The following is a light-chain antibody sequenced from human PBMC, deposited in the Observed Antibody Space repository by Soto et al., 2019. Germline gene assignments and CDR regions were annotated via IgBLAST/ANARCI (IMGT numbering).Light chain of an antibody. CDR3: PHRTNARMT. V-gene: IGKV3-11*01. CDR1: QSVNIY. CDR2: DAS. Sequence: EVGLTQSQANLAFSPGERATLSCRASQSVNIYLAWYQQKPGQAPRLLIYDASNRATGIPARFSGSGSGTDFTLTSCSLAPEDTVANYCPHRTNARMTFGGGTKVDIK. J-gene: IGKJ4*01.